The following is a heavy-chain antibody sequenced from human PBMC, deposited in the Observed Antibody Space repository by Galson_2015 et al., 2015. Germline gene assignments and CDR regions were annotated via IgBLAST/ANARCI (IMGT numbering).Heavy chain of an antibody. D-gene: IGHD3-10*01. V-gene: IGHV1-69*13. CDR1: GGTFSSYA. CDR3: ARDRPAEYYGSGSYYNVQGDAFDI. Sequence: SVKVSCKASGGTFSSYAISWVRQAPGQGLEWMGGIIPIFGTANYAQKFQGRVTITADESTSTAYMELSSLRSEDTAVYYCARDRPAEYYGSGSYYNVQGDAFDIWGQGTMVTVSS. CDR2: IIPIFGTA. J-gene: IGHJ3*02.